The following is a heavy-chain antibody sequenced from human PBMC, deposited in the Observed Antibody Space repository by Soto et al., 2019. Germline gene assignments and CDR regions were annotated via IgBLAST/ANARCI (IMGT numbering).Heavy chain of an antibody. CDR2: IKQGGSEK. V-gene: IGHV3-7*03. CDR3: ARIYSSTFDF. D-gene: IGHD5-18*01. CDR1: GFTFSSYW. J-gene: IGHJ3*01. Sequence: GGSQRLSCAASGFTFSSYWMSWVRQAPGKGLEWVANIKQGGSEKYYMDSVKGRFTVSRDNAKNSLYLQMISLRVDDTAVYYCARIYSSTFDFWGQGTMVTVSS.